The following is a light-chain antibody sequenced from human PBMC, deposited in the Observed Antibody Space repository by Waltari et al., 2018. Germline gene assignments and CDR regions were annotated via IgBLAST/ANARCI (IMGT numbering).Light chain of an antibody. Sequence: DIVMTQSPDSLAVSLGERATINCKSSQNILYSSNTKNYLAWFQQKPGQPPKLLIYSASTRESGVPERFSGSGSGTDFTLTISNLQAEDVAVYYCEQYFSTPYAFAQGTKLEIK. J-gene: IGKJ2*01. CDR1: QNILYSSNTKNY. CDR2: SAS. CDR3: EQYFSTPYA. V-gene: IGKV4-1*01.